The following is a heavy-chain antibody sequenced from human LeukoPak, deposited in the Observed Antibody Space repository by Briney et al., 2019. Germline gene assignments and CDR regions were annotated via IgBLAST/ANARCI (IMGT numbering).Heavy chain of an antibody. CDR1: GFTFSSYE. CDR2: ISSSAGTI. CDR3: ARDPDYYYGMDV. V-gene: IGHV3-48*03. J-gene: IGHJ6*02. Sequence: GGSLRLSCAVSGFTFSSYEMNWVRQAPGKGLEWLSYISSSAGTIYYADSVKGRFTISRDNARNSLYLQINSLRAEDTAVYYCARDPDYYYGMDVWGQGTTVTVSS.